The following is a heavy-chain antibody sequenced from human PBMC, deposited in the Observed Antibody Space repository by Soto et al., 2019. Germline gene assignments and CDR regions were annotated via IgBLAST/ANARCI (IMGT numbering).Heavy chain of an antibody. CDR1: GYTFTGYY. J-gene: IGHJ4*02. D-gene: IGHD5-18*01. CDR3: ARVDTAMVTLFDY. CDR2: INPNSGGT. Sequence: ASVKVSCKASGYTFTGYYMHWVRQAPGQGLEWMGWINPNSGGTNYAQKFQGWVTMTRDTSISTAYMELSRLRSDDTAVYYCARVDTAMVTLFDYWGQGTLVTVSS. V-gene: IGHV1-2*04.